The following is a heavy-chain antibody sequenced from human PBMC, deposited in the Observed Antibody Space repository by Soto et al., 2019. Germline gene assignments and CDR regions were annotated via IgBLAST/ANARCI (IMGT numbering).Heavy chain of an antibody. Sequence: ASVKVSCKASGYTFTDYFIHWVRQAPGQGLEWMGWINPTSGDTNYAQKFQGSVTLTRDTSTSTVYLELSTLRSEDTAVYYCARDLSSYSSGWYDLWGRGTLVTVSS. D-gene: IGHD6-19*01. CDR2: INPTSGDT. V-gene: IGHV1-2*02. J-gene: IGHJ2*01. CDR1: GYTFTDYF. CDR3: ARDLSSYSSGWYDL.